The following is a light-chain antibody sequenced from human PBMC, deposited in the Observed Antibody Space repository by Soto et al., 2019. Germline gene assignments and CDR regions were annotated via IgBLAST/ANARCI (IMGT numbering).Light chain of an antibody. CDR2: GAS. CDR1: QSVSSNY. CDR3: QQYGSSPRT. Sequence: EIVLTQSPGTLSLSPGERATLSCRASQSVSSNYLAWYQQRPGQAPRLLIYGASSRAADIPDRFSGSGSGIDFTLTISRLEPEDFAVYYCQQYGSSPRTFGQGTKVEIK. J-gene: IGKJ1*01. V-gene: IGKV3-20*01.